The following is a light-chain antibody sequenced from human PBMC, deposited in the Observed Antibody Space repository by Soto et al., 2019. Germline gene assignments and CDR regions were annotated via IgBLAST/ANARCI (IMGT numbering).Light chain of an antibody. V-gene: IGLV3-25*03. CDR1: ALPKQY. CDR2: KDS. CDR3: QSADSSGTYPVV. Sequence: ELTQPPSVSVSPGQTARITCSGDALPKQYAYWYQQKPGQAPVLVIYKDSERPSGIPERFSGSSSGTTVTLTISGVQAEDEADYYCQSADSSGTYPVVFGGGTKLTVL. J-gene: IGLJ2*01.